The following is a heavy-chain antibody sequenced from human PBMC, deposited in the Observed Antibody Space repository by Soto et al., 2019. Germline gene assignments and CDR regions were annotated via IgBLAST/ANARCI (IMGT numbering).Heavy chain of an antibody. CDR1: GGSVSSGSYY. V-gene: IGHV4-61*01. CDR2: IYYSGST. D-gene: IGHD1-26*01. CDR3: ARGLGAPTPPPFDP. Sequence: QVQLQESGPGLVKPSETLSLTCTVSGGSVSSGSYYWSWIRQPPGKGLEWIGYIYYSGSTNYNPSLEGRGTSSVDTSKNPFSLKLSSVTAADTAVHYCARGLGAPTPPPFDPWGQGTLVTVSS. J-gene: IGHJ5*02.